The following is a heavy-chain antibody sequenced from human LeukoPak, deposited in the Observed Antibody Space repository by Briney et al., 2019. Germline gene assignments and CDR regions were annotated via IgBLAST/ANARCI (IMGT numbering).Heavy chain of an antibody. D-gene: IGHD3-3*01. CDR2: IKQDGSEK. J-gene: IGHJ4*02. Sequence: PGGSLRLSCAASGFTFSSYWMSWVRQAPGKGLEWVANIKQDGSEKYYVDSVKGRFTISRDNAKNSLYLQMNSLRAEDTAVYYCARDSNTIFGVVILNLFDYWGQGTLVTVSS. V-gene: IGHV3-7*01. CDR1: GFTFSSYW. CDR3: ARDSNTIFGVVILNLFDY.